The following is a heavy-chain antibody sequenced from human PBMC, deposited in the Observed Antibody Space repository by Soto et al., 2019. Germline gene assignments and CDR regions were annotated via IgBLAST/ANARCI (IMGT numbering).Heavy chain of an antibody. V-gene: IGHV1-69*13. CDR3: ARDLPRCSGGSCYSWPYYFDY. CDR1: GGTFSSYA. Sequence: ASVKVSCKASGGTFSSYAISWVRQAPGQGLEWMGGIIPIFGTANYAQKFQGRVTITADESTSTAYMELSSLRSEDTAVYYCARDLPRCSGGSCYSWPYYFDYWGQGTLVTVS. J-gene: IGHJ4*02. CDR2: IIPIFGTA. D-gene: IGHD2-15*01.